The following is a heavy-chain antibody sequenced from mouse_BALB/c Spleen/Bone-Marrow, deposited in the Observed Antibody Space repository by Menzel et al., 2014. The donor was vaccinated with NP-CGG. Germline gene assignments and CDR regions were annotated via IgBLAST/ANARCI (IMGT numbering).Heavy chain of an antibody. V-gene: IGHV2-9*02. CDR2: IWAVEA. D-gene: IGHD1-2*01. CDR3: ARGSLLRLRYYAMDY. CDR1: GFSLTSYG. J-gene: IGHJ4*01. Sequence: QVQLQQSGPGLVAPSQSLSITCTVSGFSLTSYGVHWVRQPPGKGLEWLGVIWAVEAQIIIRLSCPDRASAKTIPRAKFFLKMNSLQTDDTAMYYCARGSLLRLRYYAMDYWGQGTSVTVSS.